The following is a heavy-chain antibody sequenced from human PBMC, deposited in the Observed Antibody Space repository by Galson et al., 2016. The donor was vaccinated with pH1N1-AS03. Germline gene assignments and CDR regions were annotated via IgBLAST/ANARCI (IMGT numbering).Heavy chain of an antibody. V-gene: IGHV3-11*01. CDR3: ARDWGFSWTSRPTFDF. J-gene: IGHJ3*01. CDR2: IGSRGSTK. D-gene: IGHD6-13*01. Sequence: SLRLSCAASGFTFTDYYMTWIRQAPGKGLELISYIGSRGSTKYYADSVEGRFAISRDDTKKSVYLQMDRLRVEDTAVYYCARDWGFSWTSRPTFDFWGQGTMVAVSA. CDR1: GFTFTDYY.